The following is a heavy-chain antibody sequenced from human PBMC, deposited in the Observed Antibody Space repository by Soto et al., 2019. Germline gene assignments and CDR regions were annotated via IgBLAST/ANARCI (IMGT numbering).Heavy chain of an antibody. CDR2: IYYSGST. J-gene: IGHJ4*02. CDR3: ARHIYSGYDLTVFDY. Sequence: SETLSLTYTVSGGSISSYYWSWIRQPPGKGLEWIGYIYYSGSTNYNPSLKGRVTISVDTSKNQFSLKLSSVTAADTAVYYCARHIYSGYDLTVFDYWGQGTLVTVSS. V-gene: IGHV4-59*08. CDR1: GGSISSYY. D-gene: IGHD5-12*01.